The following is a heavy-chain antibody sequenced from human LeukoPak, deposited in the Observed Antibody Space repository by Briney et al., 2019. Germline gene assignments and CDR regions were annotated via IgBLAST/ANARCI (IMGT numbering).Heavy chain of an antibody. J-gene: IGHJ4*02. Sequence: SETLSLTCAVYGGSFSGYYWSWIRQPPGKGLERIGEINHSGSTNYNPSLKSRVTISVDTSKNQFSLKLSSVTAADTAVYYCARGMTYYYDSSGYYLDYWGQGTLVTVSS. CDR2: INHSGST. V-gene: IGHV4-34*01. CDR1: GGSFSGYY. CDR3: ARGMTYYYDSSGYYLDY. D-gene: IGHD3-22*01.